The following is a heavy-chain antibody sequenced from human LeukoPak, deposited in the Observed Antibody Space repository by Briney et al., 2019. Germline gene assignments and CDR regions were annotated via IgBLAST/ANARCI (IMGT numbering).Heavy chain of an antibody. D-gene: IGHD1-26*01. CDR1: GFNFRSYS. CDR2: ITSGSSYI. J-gene: IGHJ6*03. Sequence: GGSLRLSCAVSGFNFRSYSMNWVRQAQGKGLEWVSPITSGSSYIYYADSVKGRFTISRDNAKNSLYLQMNSLRAEDTAVYYCARDPYSGSYGNYYYYFMDVWGKGTTVTISS. V-gene: IGHV3-21*01. CDR3: ARDPYSGSYGNYYYYFMDV.